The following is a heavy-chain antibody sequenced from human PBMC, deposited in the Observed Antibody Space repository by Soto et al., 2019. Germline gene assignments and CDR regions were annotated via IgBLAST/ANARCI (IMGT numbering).Heavy chain of an antibody. J-gene: IGHJ4*02. CDR3: ARGPNSDC. CDR1: GFSVGGNY. V-gene: IGHV3-53*01. D-gene: IGHD2-21*01. CDR2: IYSGANP. Sequence: EERLVQSGGGLVQPGGSLRLSCAAYGFSVGGNYMSWVRQDQGKGLELVSLIYSGANPFSAHSMKDRFPLSRDNSNNMLYLQMDSLRAEDTAVYYCARGPNSDCWGQGTLVIVSS.